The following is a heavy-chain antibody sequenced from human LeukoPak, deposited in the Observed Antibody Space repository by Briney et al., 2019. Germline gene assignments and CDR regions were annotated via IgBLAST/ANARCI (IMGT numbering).Heavy chain of an antibody. CDR2: INHSGST. Sequence: SETLSLTCAVYGESFSGYYWSWIRQPPGKGLEWIGEINHSGSTNYNPSLKSRVTISVDTSKNQFSLKLSSVTAADTAVYYCARIDIVVVPAEKPPYGMDVWGQGTTVTVSS. D-gene: IGHD2-2*01. CDR1: GESFSGYY. V-gene: IGHV4-34*01. J-gene: IGHJ6*02. CDR3: ARIDIVVVPAEKPPYGMDV.